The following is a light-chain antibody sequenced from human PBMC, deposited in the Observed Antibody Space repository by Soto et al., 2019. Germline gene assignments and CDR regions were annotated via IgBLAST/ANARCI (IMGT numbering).Light chain of an antibody. CDR1: SSGVGGYNF. CDR3: SSYAGSNMGV. Sequence: QSVLTQPPSASGSPGQSVTISCTGTSSGVGGYNFVSWYQQQPGKAPKLIIYEVTQGPSGVPDRFSGSKSGNTASLTVSGLQAEDEAEYYCSSYAGSNMGVFGTGTKVTVL. V-gene: IGLV2-8*01. J-gene: IGLJ1*01. CDR2: EVT.